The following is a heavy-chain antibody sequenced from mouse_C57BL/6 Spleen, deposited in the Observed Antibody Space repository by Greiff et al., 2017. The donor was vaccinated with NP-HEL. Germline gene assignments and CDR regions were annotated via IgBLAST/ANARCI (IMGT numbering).Heavy chain of an antibody. J-gene: IGHJ1*03. V-gene: IGHV1-54*01. D-gene: IGHD1-1*01. Sequence: VQLQQSGAELVRPGTSVKVSCKASGYAFTNYLIEWVKQRPGQGLEWIGVINPGSGGTNYNEKFKGKETLTADKSSSTAYMQLSSLTSEDSAVYFCARSGYGSSYWYFDVWGTGTTVTVSS. CDR1: GYAFTNYL. CDR2: INPGSGGT. CDR3: ARSGYGSSYWYFDV.